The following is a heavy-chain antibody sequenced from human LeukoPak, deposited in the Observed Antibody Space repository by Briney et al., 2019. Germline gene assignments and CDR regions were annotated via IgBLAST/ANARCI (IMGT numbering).Heavy chain of an antibody. Sequence: PGGSLRLSCAASGFTFNSYGMHWVRQAPGKGLEWVAFIRYDGSNKYSADSVKGRFTISRDNSKNTLHLQMNSLRAEDTAVYYCAKDFESYTSDSFHXWGQGTMVTVSS. D-gene: IGHD1-26*01. V-gene: IGHV3-30*02. CDR3: AKDFESYTSDSFHX. J-gene: IGHJ3*02. CDR1: GFTFNSYG. CDR2: IRYDGSNK.